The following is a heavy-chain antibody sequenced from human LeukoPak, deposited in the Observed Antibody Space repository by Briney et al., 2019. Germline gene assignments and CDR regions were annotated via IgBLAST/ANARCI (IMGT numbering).Heavy chain of an antibody. V-gene: IGHV3-30*04. Sequence: GRSLRLSCAASGFSFSGYAIHWVRQAPGKGLEWVASISYNGRNKYYADSVKGRFTISRDNSKNTLYLQMNSLRAEDTAVYYCAKGIGIAVSFSPDFDYWGQGTLVTVSS. CDR3: AKGIGIAVSFSPDFDY. CDR2: ISYNGRNK. CDR1: GFSFSGYA. J-gene: IGHJ4*02. D-gene: IGHD6-19*01.